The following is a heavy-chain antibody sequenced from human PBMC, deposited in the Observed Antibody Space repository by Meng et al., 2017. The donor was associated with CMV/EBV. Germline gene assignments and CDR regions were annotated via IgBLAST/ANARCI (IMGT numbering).Heavy chain of an antibody. V-gene: IGHV4-31*02. Sequence: SLSIGGYYWSWIRQHPGKGLEWIGYIYYSGSTYYNPSLKSRVTISVDTSKNQFSLKLSSVTAADTAVYYCARAPYDSSGYLVALGDYWGQGTLVTVSS. CDR2: IYYSGST. CDR1: SLSIGGYY. J-gene: IGHJ4*02. CDR3: ARAPYDSSGYLVALGDY. D-gene: IGHD3-22*01.